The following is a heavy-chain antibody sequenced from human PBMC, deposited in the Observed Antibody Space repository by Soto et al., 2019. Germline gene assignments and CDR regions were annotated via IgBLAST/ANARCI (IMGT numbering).Heavy chain of an antibody. J-gene: IGHJ4*01. CDR1: GGSISSSSYY. D-gene: IGHD3-3*01. CDR2: IYYSGST. V-gene: IGHV4-39*01. Sequence: SETLSLTCTVSGGSISSSSYYWGWIRQPPGKGLEWIGSIYYSGSTYYNPSLKSRVTISVDTSKNQFSLKLSSVTAADTAVYYCARLLDAMDFWSGYYFDYWGQGTLVTVSS. CDR3: ARLLDAMDFWSGYYFDY.